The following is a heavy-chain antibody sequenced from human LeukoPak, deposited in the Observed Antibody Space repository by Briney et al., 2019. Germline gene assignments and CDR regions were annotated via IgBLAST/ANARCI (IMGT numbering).Heavy chain of an antibody. CDR2: IHYDGSNK. J-gene: IGHJ4*02. D-gene: IGHD3-22*01. V-gene: IGHV3-30*02. Sequence: PGGSLRLSCAASGFTFSSYGMHWVRRAPGKGLEWVAFIHYDGSNKYYADSVRGRYTISRDNSKNTLYLQMNSLRAEDTAVYYCASDGMTYDSSAYDYFDYWGQGTLVTVSS. CDR1: GFTFSSYG. CDR3: ASDGMTYDSSAYDYFDY.